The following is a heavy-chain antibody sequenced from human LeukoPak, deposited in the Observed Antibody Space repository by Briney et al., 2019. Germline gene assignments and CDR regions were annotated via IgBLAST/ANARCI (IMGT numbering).Heavy chain of an antibody. J-gene: IGHJ3*02. CDR2: IKQDGSEK. CDR3: ARATGIQLWNAFDI. D-gene: IGHD5-18*01. CDR1: GFTFSSYW. Sequence: GGSLRLSCAASGFTFSSYWMSWVRQAPGKGLERVANIKQDGSEKYYVDSVKGRFTISRDNAKNSLYLQMNSLRAEDTAVYYCARATGIQLWNAFDIWGQGTMVTVSS. V-gene: IGHV3-7*01.